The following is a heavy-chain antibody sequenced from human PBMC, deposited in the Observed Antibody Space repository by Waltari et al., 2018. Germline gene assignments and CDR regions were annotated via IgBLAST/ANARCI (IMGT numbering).Heavy chain of an antibody. CDR3: AVSYSGYDAAYYFDY. V-gene: IGHV1-2*06. Sequence: VQLVQSGAEVKKPGATVKISCKASGYTFTDYYMHWVRQAPGQGLEWMGRINPNSGGTNYAQKFQGRVTMTRDTSISTAYMELSRLRSDDTAVYYCAVSYSGYDAAYYFDYWGQGTLVTVSS. J-gene: IGHJ4*02. CDR2: INPNSGGT. CDR1: GYTFTDYY. D-gene: IGHD5-12*01.